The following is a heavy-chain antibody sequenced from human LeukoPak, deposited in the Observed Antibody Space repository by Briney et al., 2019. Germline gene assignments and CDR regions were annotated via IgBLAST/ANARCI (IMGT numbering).Heavy chain of an antibody. D-gene: IGHD6-13*01. CDR1: GFTFSSYW. V-gene: IGHV3-7*01. CDR3: ARDGWRSSSWYVP. J-gene: IGHJ5*02. Sequence: GGSLSLSCAASGFTFSSYWMSWVRQAPGKGLEWVANIKQDGSEKYYVDSVKGRFTISRDNAKNSLYLQMNSLRAEDTAVYYCARDGWRSSSWYVPWGQGTLVTVSS. CDR2: IKQDGSEK.